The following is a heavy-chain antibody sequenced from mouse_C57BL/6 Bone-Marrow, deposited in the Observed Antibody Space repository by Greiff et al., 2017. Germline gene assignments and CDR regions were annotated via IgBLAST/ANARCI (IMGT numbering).Heavy chain of an antibody. V-gene: IGHV1-54*01. Sequence: VQLQQSGAELVRPGTSVKVSCKASGYAFTNYLIEWVKQRPGQGLEWIGVINPGSGGTNYNEKFKGKATLTVDKSSSTAYMRLSSLTSEDSAVYSCATALTGGDFWGQGTTLTVSS. CDR1: GYAFTNYL. CDR2: INPGSGGT. J-gene: IGHJ2*01. D-gene: IGHD4-1*01. CDR3: ATALTGGDF.